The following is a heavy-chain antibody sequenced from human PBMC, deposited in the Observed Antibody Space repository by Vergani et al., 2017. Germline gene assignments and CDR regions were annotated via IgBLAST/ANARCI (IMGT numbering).Heavy chain of an antibody. Sequence: EVQLVESGGGLVQPGGSLRLSCAASGFTFSSYSMNWVRQAPGKGLEWVSSISSSSSYIYYADSVKGRFTISRDNAKNSLYLQMNSLRAEDTAVYYCARDSYDFWSGYPLYYYMDVWGKGTTVTVSS. V-gene: IGHV3-21*01. J-gene: IGHJ6*03. CDR2: ISSSSSYI. CDR1: GFTFSSYS. CDR3: ARDSYDFWSGYPLYYYMDV. D-gene: IGHD3-3*01.